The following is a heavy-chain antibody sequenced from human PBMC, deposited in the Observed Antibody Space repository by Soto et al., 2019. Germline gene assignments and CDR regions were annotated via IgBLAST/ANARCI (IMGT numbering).Heavy chain of an antibody. CDR3: ARGVTLVRGVIHTPYFDY. CDR2: IYYSGST. D-gene: IGHD3-10*01. V-gene: IGHV4-39*07. J-gene: IGHJ4*02. CDR1: GGSISNSSYY. Sequence: SETLSLTCTVSGGSISNSSYYWGWIRQPPGKGLEWIGSIYYSGSTYYNPSLKSRVTISVDTSKNQFSLKLSSVTAADTAVYYCARGVTLVRGVIHTPYFDYWGQGALVTVS.